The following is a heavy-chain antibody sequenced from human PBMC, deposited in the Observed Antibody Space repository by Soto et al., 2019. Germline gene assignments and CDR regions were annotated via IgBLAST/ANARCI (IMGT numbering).Heavy chain of an antibody. Sequence: HPGGSLRRSCVASGFTFSSYGMHWVRQAPGKGLEWVAVIAYDGSNKYYADSVKGRFTISRDNSKNTLYLQMNSLRAEDTAVYYCAKDNCISTSCYRLYNWFDPWGQGTLVTVSS. CDR1: GFTFSSYG. J-gene: IGHJ5*02. D-gene: IGHD2-2*01. CDR3: AKDNCISTSCYRLYNWFDP. CDR2: IAYDGSNK. V-gene: IGHV3-30*18.